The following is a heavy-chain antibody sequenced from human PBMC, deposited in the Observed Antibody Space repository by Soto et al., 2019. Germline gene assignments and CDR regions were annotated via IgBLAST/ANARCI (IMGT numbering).Heavy chain of an antibody. CDR3: ARVGSSGWSPDY. V-gene: IGHV4-59*11. CDR2: IFYSGSTTY. CDR1: GGSIGGHY. J-gene: IGHJ4*02. D-gene: IGHD6-19*01. Sequence: SETLSLTCTVSGGSIGGHYWIWILQPPGEGMEWIGYIFYSGSTTYNNNPSLKSRVTISVDTSKNQFSLRLSSVTAADTAVYYCARVGSSGWSPDYWGQGTLVTVSS.